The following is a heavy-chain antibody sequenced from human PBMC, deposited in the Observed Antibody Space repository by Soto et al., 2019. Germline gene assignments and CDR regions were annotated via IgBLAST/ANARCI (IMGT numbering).Heavy chain of an antibody. D-gene: IGHD6-13*01. CDR1: GDSVSTNGVA. CDR2: TYYRAKWNT. CDR3: ARGKHSTFDI. Sequence: QVQLQQPGPGLVKPSQTLSLTCAISGDSVSTNGVAWNWIRLSPSRGLEWLGRTYYRAKWNTDYALSVKGRITINPDTSKNQFSLQLNSVTPEDTAVYYCARGKHSTFDIWGQGTMVAVSS. J-gene: IGHJ3*02. V-gene: IGHV6-1*01.